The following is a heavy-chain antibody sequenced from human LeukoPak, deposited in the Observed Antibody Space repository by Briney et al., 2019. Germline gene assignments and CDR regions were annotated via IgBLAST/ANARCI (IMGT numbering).Heavy chain of an antibody. J-gene: IGHJ4*02. CDR2: AFYSGDT. V-gene: IGHV4-39*01. Sequence: KPSETLLLTCTFSGGSIIGSTYYWGWTRQPPGKGVGWIGSAFYSGDTYYNSSLKSRVTISVDTSKNQFSLKLGSVTAADTDVYYCGRLRGALTTVTSNFDSWGQGTLVTVSS. D-gene: IGHD4-17*01. CDR3: GRLRGALTTVTSNFDS. CDR1: GGSIIGSTYY.